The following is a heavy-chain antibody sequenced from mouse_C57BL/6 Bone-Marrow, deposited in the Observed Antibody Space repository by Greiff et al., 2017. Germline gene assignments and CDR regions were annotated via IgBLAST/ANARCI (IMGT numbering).Heavy chain of an antibody. Sequence: QVQLKQPGAELVRPGTSVKLSCKASGYTFTSYWMHWVKQRPGQGLEWIGVIDPSASYTNYNQKFKGKATLTVDTSSSTAYMQLSSLTSEDSAVYYCARWVAYWGQGTLVTVSA. CDR1: GYTFTSYW. CDR2: IDPSASYT. V-gene: IGHV1-59*01. J-gene: IGHJ3*01. CDR3: ARWVAY.